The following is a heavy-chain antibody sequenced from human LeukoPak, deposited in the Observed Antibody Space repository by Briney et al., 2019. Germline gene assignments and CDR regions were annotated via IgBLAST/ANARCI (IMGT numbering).Heavy chain of an antibody. Sequence: GGSLRLSCAASGFTFSSYWMSWVRQAPGKGLEWVANTKQDGSEKYYVDSVKGRFTISRDNAKNSLYLQMNSLRAEDTAVYYCARGGYDFWSGYSNFDYWGQGTLVTVSS. CDR1: GFTFSSYW. V-gene: IGHV3-7*01. D-gene: IGHD3-3*01. J-gene: IGHJ4*02. CDR3: ARGGYDFWSGYSNFDY. CDR2: TKQDGSEK.